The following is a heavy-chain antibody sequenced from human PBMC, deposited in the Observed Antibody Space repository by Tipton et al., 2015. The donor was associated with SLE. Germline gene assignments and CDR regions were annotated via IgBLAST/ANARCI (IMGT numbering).Heavy chain of an antibody. Sequence: TLSLTCTVSGDSISGQYRSWIRQPPGKGLEWIGYIYYSGTTNYNPSLKSRVTIPVDTSKNQFSLKLTSVTAADTAVYYCMRKPDGRNWFDPWGQGTLVIVSS. CDR3: MRKPDGRNWFDP. V-gene: IGHV4-59*07. J-gene: IGHJ5*02. CDR2: IYYSGTT. CDR1: GDSISGQY. D-gene: IGHD1-14*01.